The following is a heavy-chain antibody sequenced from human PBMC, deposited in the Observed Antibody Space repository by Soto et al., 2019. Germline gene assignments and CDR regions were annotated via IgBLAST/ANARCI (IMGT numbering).Heavy chain of an antibody. CDR2: INHSGST. Sequence: ETLSLTCAVYGGSFSGYYWSWIRQPPGKGLEWIGEINHSGSTNYNPSLKSRVTISVDTSKNQFSLKLSSVTAADTAVYYCARGLDSSWYSSRFGQVIDYWGQGTLVTVSS. CDR3: ARGLDSSWYSSRFGQVIDY. D-gene: IGHD6-13*01. J-gene: IGHJ4*02. V-gene: IGHV4-34*01. CDR1: GGSFSGYY.